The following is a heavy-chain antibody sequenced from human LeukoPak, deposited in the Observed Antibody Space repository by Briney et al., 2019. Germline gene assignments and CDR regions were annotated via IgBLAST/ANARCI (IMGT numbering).Heavy chain of an antibody. J-gene: IGHJ3*02. CDR1: GFTFSRYS. V-gene: IGHV3-48*02. Sequence: GGSLRLSCAASGFTFSRYSMNWVRQAPGKGLEWVSYISSSNNTIDYADSVKGRFSISRDNAKNSLYLQMKSLRDEDTAVYYCAREDGGKADIWGRGTMVTVSS. CDR3: AREDGGKADI. D-gene: IGHD4-23*01. CDR2: ISSSNNTI.